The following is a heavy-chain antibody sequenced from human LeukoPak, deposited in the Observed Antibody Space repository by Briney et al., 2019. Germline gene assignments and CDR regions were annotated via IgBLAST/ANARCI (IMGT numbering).Heavy chain of an antibody. CDR3: ARAADYGDYFDY. V-gene: IGHV3-21*01. Sequence: GGSLRLSCAASGFTFSSYSMNWVRQAPGKGLEWVSSISSSSGYIYYADSVKGRFTISRDNAKNSLYLQMNSLRAEDTAVYYCARAADYGDYFDYWGQGTLVTVSS. CDR1: GFTFSSYS. D-gene: IGHD4-17*01. CDR2: ISSSSGYI. J-gene: IGHJ4*02.